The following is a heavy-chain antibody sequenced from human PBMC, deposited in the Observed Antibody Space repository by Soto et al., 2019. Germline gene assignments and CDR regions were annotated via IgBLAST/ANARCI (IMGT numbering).Heavy chain of an antibody. D-gene: IGHD2-21*01. CDR2: AYHSGST. V-gene: IGHV4-4*02. CDR1: GGFTSTNNW. J-gene: IGHJ4*02. CDR3: ARSPPSSYYGGSGTFDY. Sequence: QLQLQESGPGLVRPSGTLSLTCAVSGGFTSTNNWWSWFRQPPGKGLEWIGDAYHSGSTEYNPSLTSRVSISVDKAKNQCSLKLTSAPAADTAVYYCARSPPSSYYGGSGTFDYWGQGTLVTVSS.